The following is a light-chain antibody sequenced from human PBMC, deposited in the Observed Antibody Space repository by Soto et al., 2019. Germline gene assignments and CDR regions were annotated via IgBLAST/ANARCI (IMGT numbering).Light chain of an antibody. Sequence: IHMTQSPSSLSASVGDRVTITCRASQTISNYLYWYQQKPGKAPRLLVYGASSLQTGVPSRFSGRGSGTDFTLTISSLQPEDFATYSCQQSYSTPWTFGQGTKVEIK. CDR3: QQSYSTPWT. CDR1: QTISNY. J-gene: IGKJ1*01. CDR2: GAS. V-gene: IGKV1-39*01.